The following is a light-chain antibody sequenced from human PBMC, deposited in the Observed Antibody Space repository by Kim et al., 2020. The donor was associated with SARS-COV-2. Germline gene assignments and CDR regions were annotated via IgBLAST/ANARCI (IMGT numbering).Light chain of an antibody. CDR1: SSDVGGYNY. V-gene: IGLV2-11*01. J-gene: IGLJ3*02. Sequence: GQSVTISCTGTSSDVGGYNYVSWYQQYPGQAPKLMIYDVNKRPSGVPDRFSGSKSGNTASLTISGLQAEDEADYYCCSYAGSYTLVFGGGTKLTVL. CDR2: DVN. CDR3: CSYAGSYTLV.